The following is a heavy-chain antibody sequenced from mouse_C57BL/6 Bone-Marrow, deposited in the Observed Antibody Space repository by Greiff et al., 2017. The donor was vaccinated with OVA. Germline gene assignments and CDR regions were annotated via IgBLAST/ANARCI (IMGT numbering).Heavy chain of an antibody. CDR1: GYTLTSYW. Sequence: QVQLQQPGAELVRPGTSVKLSCKASGYTLTSYWMHWVKQRPGQGLEWIGVIDPSDSYTNYNQKFKGKATLTVDTSSSTAYMQLSSLTSEDSAVYYCARMRGTGYFDYWGQGTTLTVSS. V-gene: IGHV1-59*01. CDR3: ARMRGTGYFDY. CDR2: IDPSDSYT. J-gene: IGHJ2*01. D-gene: IGHD3-3*01.